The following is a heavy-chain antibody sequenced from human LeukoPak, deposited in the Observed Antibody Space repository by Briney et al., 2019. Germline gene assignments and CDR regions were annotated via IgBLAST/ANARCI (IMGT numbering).Heavy chain of an antibody. CDR2: IYYSGST. V-gene: IGHV4-39*07. D-gene: IGHD2-21*02. CDR1: GGSISSSSYY. CDR3: ARAVNAGDYYFDY. J-gene: IGHJ4*02. Sequence: SQTLSLTCTVSGGSISSSSYYWGWIRQPPGKGLEWIGSIYYSGSTYYNPSLKSRVTISVDTSKNQFSLKLSSVTAADTAVYYCARAVNAGDYYFDYWGQGTLVTVSS.